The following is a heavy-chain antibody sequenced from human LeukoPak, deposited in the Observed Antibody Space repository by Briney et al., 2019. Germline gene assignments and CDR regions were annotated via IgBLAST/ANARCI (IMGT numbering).Heavy chain of an antibody. J-gene: IGHJ4*02. V-gene: IGHV1-46*01. CDR1: GYTFTRSY. CDR2: INPSGGST. Sequence: ASVKVSCKASGYTFTRSYMHWVRQAPGQGLEWMGMINPSGGSTDYAHNFQGRVTMTSDTSTSTVYMELSSLRSEDTAVYYCARDQRTDYNYLPGYWGQGTLVTVSS. CDR3: ARDQRTDYNYLPGY. D-gene: IGHD5-24*01.